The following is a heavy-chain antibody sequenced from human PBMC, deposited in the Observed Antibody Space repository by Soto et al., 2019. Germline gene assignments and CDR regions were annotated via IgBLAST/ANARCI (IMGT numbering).Heavy chain of an antibody. CDR1: GFTFDDYA. D-gene: IGHD3-3*01. V-gene: IGHV3-9*01. Sequence: LRLSCVASGFTFDDYAMHWVRQIPGKGLQWVSGISWSTSSIGYGASLRGRFLISRDNANNSLYLQMNDLRPEDTALYYCGKASSSNSWSPIDYWGQGTMVTVSS. J-gene: IGHJ4*02. CDR3: GKASSSNSWSPIDY. CDR2: ISWSTSSI.